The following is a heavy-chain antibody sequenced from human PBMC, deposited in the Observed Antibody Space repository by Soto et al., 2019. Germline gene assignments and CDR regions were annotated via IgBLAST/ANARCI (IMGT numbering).Heavy chain of an antibody. CDR1: GFTFDDYA. D-gene: IGHD3-3*01. V-gene: IGHV3-9*01. Sequence: LRLSCVASGFTFDDYAMHWVRQIPGKGLQWVSGISWSTSSIGYGASLRGRFLISRDNANNSLYLQMNDLRPEDTALYYCGKASSSNSWSPIDYWGQGTMVTVSS. J-gene: IGHJ4*02. CDR3: GKASSSNSWSPIDY. CDR2: ISWSTSSI.